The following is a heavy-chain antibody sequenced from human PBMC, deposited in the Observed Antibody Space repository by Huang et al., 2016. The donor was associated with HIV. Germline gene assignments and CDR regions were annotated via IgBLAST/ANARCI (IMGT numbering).Heavy chain of an antibody. Sequence: EVQLVQSGAVVKKPGESLKISCKGSGYTFNGYWIGWVRQMPGKGLEWRGVIYPGDSDTTYSPSLQGQVTISADKSLSTAYLQWSGLKASDTAMYYCARQGVGDFVVEPTGLGAFDIWGQGTMVTVSS. V-gene: IGHV5-51*01. CDR3: ARQGVGDFVVEPTGLGAFDI. CDR1: GYTFNGYW. D-gene: IGHD2-2*01. CDR2: IYPGDSDT. J-gene: IGHJ3*02.